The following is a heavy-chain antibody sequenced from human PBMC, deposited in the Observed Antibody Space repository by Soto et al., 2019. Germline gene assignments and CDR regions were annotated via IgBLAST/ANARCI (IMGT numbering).Heavy chain of an antibody. Sequence: QVQLVQSGAEVKKPGSSVKVSCKASGGTFSSYTISWVRQAPGQGLEWMGRIIPILGIANYAQKFQGRVTXXAXKXXSTAYMELSSLRSEDTAVYYCASARGIAVAGPADYWGQGTLVTVSS. V-gene: IGHV1-69*02. CDR1: GGTFSSYT. J-gene: IGHJ4*02. CDR2: IIPILGIA. D-gene: IGHD6-19*01. CDR3: ASARGIAVAGPADY.